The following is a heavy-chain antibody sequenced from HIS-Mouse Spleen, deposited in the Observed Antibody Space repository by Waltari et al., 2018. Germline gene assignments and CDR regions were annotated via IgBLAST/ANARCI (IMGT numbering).Heavy chain of an antibody. Sequence: QVQLVQSGAEVKKPGASVKVSCKASGYTFTGYYMHWVRQAPGQGLEWMGGCNPNSGGTNYAPKCQGRVTMTRDTSISTAYMELSRLRSDDTAVYYCARVRRWELRFDYWGQGTLVTVSS. D-gene: IGHD1-26*01. J-gene: IGHJ4*02. CDR3: ARVRRWELRFDY. CDR1: GYTFTGYY. CDR2: CNPNSGGT. V-gene: IGHV1-2*02.